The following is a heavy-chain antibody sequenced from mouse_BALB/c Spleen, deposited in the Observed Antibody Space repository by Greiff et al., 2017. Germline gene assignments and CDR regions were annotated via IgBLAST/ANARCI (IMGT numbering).Heavy chain of an antibody. V-gene: IGHV5-6-5*01. CDR1: GFTFSSYA. Sequence: EVQLVESGGGLVKPGGSLKLSCAASGFTFSSYAMSWVRQTPEKRLEWVASISSGGSTYYPDSVKGRFTISRDNARNILYLQMSSLRSEDTSMYYCARGNYGNYVFAYWGQGTLVTVSA. J-gene: IGHJ3*01. CDR3: ARGNYGNYVFAY. D-gene: IGHD2-1*01. CDR2: ISSGGST.